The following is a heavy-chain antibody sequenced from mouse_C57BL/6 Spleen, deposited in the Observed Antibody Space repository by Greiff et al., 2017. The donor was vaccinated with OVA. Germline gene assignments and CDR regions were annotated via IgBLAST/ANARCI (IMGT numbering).Heavy chain of an antibody. J-gene: IGHJ2*01. CDR1: GYAFSSSW. CDR3: ASRDYLDY. V-gene: IGHV1-82*01. Sequence: VQLQQSGPELVKPGASVKISCKASGYAFSSSWMNWVKQRPGKGLEWIGRIYPGDGDTNYNGKFKGKATLTADKSSSTAYMQLSSLTSEDSAVYFCASRDYLDYWGQGTTLTVSS. D-gene: IGHD3-1*01. CDR2: IYPGDGDT.